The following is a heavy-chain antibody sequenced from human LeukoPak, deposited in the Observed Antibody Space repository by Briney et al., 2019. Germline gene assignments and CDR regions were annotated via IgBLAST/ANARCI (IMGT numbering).Heavy chain of an antibody. CDR2: ISGSGAAT. Sequence: TGGSLRLSCAASGFTFSSYSMNWVRQAPGKGLEWVATISGSGAATYYADSVKGRFTISRDTSKNTLYLQMNSLRAEDTSFYYCATDASGWWGYWGQGTLVTVSS. J-gene: IGHJ4*02. D-gene: IGHD6-19*01. CDR3: ATDASGWWGY. V-gene: IGHV3-23*01. CDR1: GFTFSSYS.